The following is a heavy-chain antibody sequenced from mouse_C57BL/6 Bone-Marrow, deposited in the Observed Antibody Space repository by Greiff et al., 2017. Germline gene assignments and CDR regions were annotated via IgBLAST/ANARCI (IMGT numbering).Heavy chain of an antibody. J-gene: IGHJ1*03. CDR2: IYPRDGST. Sequence: VQLQQSGPELVKPGASVKLSCKASGYTFTSYDINWVKQRPGQGLEWIGWIYPRDGSTKYNEKFKGKATLTVVTSSSTAYMELHSLTSEDSAVYFCARSYYYGSSYWYFDVWGTGTTVTVSS. CDR1: GYTFTSYD. CDR3: ARSYYYGSSYWYFDV. D-gene: IGHD1-1*01. V-gene: IGHV1-85*01.